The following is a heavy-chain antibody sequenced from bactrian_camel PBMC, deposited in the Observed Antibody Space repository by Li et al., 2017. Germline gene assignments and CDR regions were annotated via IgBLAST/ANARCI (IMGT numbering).Heavy chain of an antibody. Sequence: QLVESGGGSVQAGESLRLSCGASVITVDDYCMGWFRQAPGKARERVATIGRARRTTYADSVKGRFTISQDNAKNSLYLQMNSLKPEDTATYYCAAGKSVYCAYGMAYWGKGTQVTVS. V-gene: IGHV3S55*01. J-gene: IGHJ7*01. CDR2: IGRARRT. D-gene: IGHD3*01. CDR1: VITVDDYC.